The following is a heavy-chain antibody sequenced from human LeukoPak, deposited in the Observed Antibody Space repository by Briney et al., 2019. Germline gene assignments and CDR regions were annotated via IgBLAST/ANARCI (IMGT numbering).Heavy chain of an antibody. CDR2: IKQDGSEK. D-gene: IGHD1-26*01. J-gene: IGHJ4*02. V-gene: IGHV3-7*01. CDR1: GFTFSSYW. Sequence: PGGSLRLSCAASGFTFSSYWMSWARQAPGKGLEWVANIKQDGSEKYYVDSVKGRFTISRDNAKNSLYLQMNSLRAEDTAVYYCASGEWELRDDYWGQGTLVTVSS. CDR3: ASGEWELRDDY.